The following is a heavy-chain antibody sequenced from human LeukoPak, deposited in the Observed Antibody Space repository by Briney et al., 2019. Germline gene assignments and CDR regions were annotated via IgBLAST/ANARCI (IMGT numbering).Heavy chain of an antibody. D-gene: IGHD6-19*01. Sequence: GGSLRLSCEASGFTFNAYAISWVRQAPGRGLEWVSGICGSGGCTYYADSVKGRFTISRDNSKNTVYLQMNSLTADDTAVYYCAKTTVGYSSGRYPGWPADCWGQGTLVTVSS. CDR1: GFTFNAYA. CDR2: ICGSGGCT. J-gene: IGHJ4*02. V-gene: IGHV3-23*01. CDR3: AKTTVGYSSGRYPGWPADC.